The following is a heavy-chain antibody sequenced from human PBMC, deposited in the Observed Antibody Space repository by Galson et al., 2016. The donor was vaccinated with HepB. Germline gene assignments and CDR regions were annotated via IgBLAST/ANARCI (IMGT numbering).Heavy chain of an antibody. Sequence: SVKVSCKASGGTFNNYTVNWVRQAPGQGLEWMGGIIPFFDTTTYAQKFQDRVTITADESTSTAYMELSSLRSEDTAVYYCARGLTTVTTLGWLAPWGQGTLVTVSS. CDR1: GGTFNNYT. V-gene: IGHV1-69*13. D-gene: IGHD4-17*01. J-gene: IGHJ5*02. CDR3: ARGLTTVTTLGWLAP. CDR2: IIPFFDTT.